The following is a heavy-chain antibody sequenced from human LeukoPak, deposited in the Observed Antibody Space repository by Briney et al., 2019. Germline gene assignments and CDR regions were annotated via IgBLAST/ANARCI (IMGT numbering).Heavy chain of an antibody. D-gene: IGHD6-13*01. CDR2: IRSKANGYAT. J-gene: IGHJ4*02. CDR3: TRLGEYSSSWDDY. Sequence: GGSLRLSCAASGFTFSGSAMHWVRQASGKRLEWVGNIRSKANGYATAYSASVKGRFSISRDDSKNKAYLQMNSLKTEDTAVYYCTRLGEYSSSWDDYWGQGTLVTVSS. V-gene: IGHV3-73*01. CDR1: GFTFSGSA.